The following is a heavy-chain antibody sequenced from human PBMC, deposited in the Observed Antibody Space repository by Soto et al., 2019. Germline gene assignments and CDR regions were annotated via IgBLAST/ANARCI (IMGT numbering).Heavy chain of an antibody. Sequence: GGSLRLSCAASGFTFDDYAMHWVRQAPGKGLEWVSGISWNSGSIGYADSVKGRFTISRDNAKNSLYLQMNSLRAEDTALYYCAKGLGSGSYYMSPPAWGQGTLVTVSS. CDR1: GFTFDDYA. J-gene: IGHJ5*02. CDR3: AKGLGSGSYYMSPPA. D-gene: IGHD3-10*01. CDR2: ISWNSGSI. V-gene: IGHV3-9*01.